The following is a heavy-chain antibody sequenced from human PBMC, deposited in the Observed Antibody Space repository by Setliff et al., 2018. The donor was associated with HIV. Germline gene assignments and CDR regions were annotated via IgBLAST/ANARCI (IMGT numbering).Heavy chain of an antibody. CDR3: AGREMPCSGGDCNRYFYYYYMDV. CDR2: IIPMLGVA. Sequence: GASVKVSCKASGGTFSSYAISWVRQAPGQGLEWMGGIIPMLGVANYPQKVQGRATITTDKSTTIVYMELSSLRSEDTAVYYCAGREMPCSGGDCNRYFYYYYMDVWGTGTTVTVSS. J-gene: IGHJ6*03. CDR1: GGTFSSYA. V-gene: IGHV1-69*10. D-gene: IGHD2-21*02.